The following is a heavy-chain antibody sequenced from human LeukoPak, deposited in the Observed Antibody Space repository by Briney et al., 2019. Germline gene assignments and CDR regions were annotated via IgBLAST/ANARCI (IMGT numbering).Heavy chain of an antibody. J-gene: IGHJ6*04. V-gene: IGHV3-66*02. Sequence: GGSLKLSCAASGFNVSNNYVSWVRQAPGKGLEWISIIYYDGSTFYADSVKGRFTISRDISRNTVYLQMNSLRSEDTAVYYCEAGEDVWGKGTTVAVSS. CDR3: EAGEDV. CDR2: IYYDGST. CDR1: GFNVSNNY. D-gene: IGHD6-25*01.